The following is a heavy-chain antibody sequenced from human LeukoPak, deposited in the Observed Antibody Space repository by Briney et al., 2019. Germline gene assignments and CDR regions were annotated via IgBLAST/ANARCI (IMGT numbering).Heavy chain of an antibody. V-gene: IGHV1-18*01. D-gene: IGHD2/OR15-2a*01. J-gene: IGHJ4*02. Sequence: ASVTVSCTTSGYTFDSYGISWVRQAPGRGLEWMAWITAYRGHIDYAQNLQGRVTVTTDTSTSTAYMELRSLRSDDTAVYYCARGGRTTAPDYWGQGTLVTVSS. CDR1: GYTFDSYG. CDR2: ITAYRGHI. CDR3: ARGGRTTAPDY.